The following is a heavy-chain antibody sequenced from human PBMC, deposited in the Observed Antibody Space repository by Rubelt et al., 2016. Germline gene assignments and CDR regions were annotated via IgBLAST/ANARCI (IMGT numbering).Heavy chain of an antibody. V-gene: IGHV4-39*07. CDR1: GGSISSSSYY. CDR3: ASPGVFGLELHFDY. Sequence: QLQLQESGPGLVKPSETLSLTCTVSGGSISSSSYYWGWIRQPPGKGLEWIGSIYYSGSTYYNPSLKGRVTIAVDTSKHQFSLKLSSVTAADTAVYYCASPGVFGLELHFDYWGQGTLVTVSS. D-gene: IGHD1-7*01. CDR2: IYYSGST. J-gene: IGHJ4*02.